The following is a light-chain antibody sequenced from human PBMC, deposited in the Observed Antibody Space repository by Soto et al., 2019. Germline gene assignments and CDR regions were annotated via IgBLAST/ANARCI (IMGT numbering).Light chain of an antibody. Sequence: DLQMTQSPSTLSASVGDRVTITCRASQSISSWLAWYQQKPGKAPKLLIYKASSLESGVPSRFSGGVSGTEFPLTISSLQLDDFATYYCQQYNSSPWTFGQGTKVEIK. CDR1: QSISSW. J-gene: IGKJ1*01. CDR3: QQYNSSPWT. CDR2: KAS. V-gene: IGKV1-5*03.